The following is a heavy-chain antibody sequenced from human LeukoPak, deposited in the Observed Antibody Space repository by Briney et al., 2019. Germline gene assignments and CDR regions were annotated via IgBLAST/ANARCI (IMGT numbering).Heavy chain of an antibody. CDR1: GFTFSSYD. Sequence: GGSLRLSCAASGFTFSSYDMHWVRQATGKGLEWVSAIGTAGDTYYPGSVKGRFTISRESAKNSLYLQMNSLRAGDTAVYYCARGRNGYYFDYWGQGTLVTVSS. CDR3: ARGRNGYYFDY. V-gene: IGHV3-13*01. CDR2: IGTAGDT. D-gene: IGHD3-16*01. J-gene: IGHJ4*02.